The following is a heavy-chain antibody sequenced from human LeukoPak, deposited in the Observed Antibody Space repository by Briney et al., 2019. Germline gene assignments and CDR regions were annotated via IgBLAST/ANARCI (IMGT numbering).Heavy chain of an antibody. Sequence: GGSLRLSCAASGFSFNNYARNWVRQAPGKGLEWVSIIIASSGATFYADSVKGRFTISRDISKNTLYLQMNNLRVEDTAVYYCVKGAYDYIEVAYFDFWGQGILVTVSS. V-gene: IGHV3-23*01. CDR3: VKGAYDYIEVAYFDF. CDR1: GFSFNNYA. J-gene: IGHJ4*01. CDR2: IIASSGAT. D-gene: IGHD5-12*01.